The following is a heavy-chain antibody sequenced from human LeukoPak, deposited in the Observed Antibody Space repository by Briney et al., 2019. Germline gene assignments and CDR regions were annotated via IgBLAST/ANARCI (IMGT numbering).Heavy chain of an antibody. CDR2: IYVTGST. J-gene: IGHJ6*03. CDR1: GGSIGTYY. D-gene: IGHD3-16*02. CDR3: ARHIGGGIEDMDV. V-gene: IGHV4-59*08. Sequence: PSETLSLTCTVSGGSIGTYYWSWIRQSPGKGLECIGYIYVTGSTRYNPYLQSRVTISVDTSRNQFFLKMSSVTAADTAVYYCARHIGGGIEDMDVWGTGTKVTVSS.